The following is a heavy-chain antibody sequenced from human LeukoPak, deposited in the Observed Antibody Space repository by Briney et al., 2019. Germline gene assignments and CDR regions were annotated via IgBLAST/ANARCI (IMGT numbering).Heavy chain of an antibody. CDR2: IIPIFGTA. CDR3: ARDRDYSNYCYYFDY. Sequence: SVKVSCKASGGTFSSYAISWVRQAPGQGLEWMGGIIPIFGTANYAQKFQGRVTITADESTSTAYMELSSLRSEDTAVYYCARDRDYSNYCYYFDYWGQGTLVTVSS. D-gene: IGHD4-11*01. V-gene: IGHV1-69*13. CDR1: GGTFSSYA. J-gene: IGHJ4*02.